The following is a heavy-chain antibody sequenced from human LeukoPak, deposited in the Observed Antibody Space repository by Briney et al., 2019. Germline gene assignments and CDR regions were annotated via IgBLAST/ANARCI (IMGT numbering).Heavy chain of an antibody. D-gene: IGHD6-13*01. Sequence: GGSLRLSCAASGFTFDDYAMRWVRHAPGKGLEWVSGISWNSGSIGYAASVNGRFTISSDNANTSLYLQMNSLRADDTALYYCAKDRYSSSFYLFDYWGQGTLVTVSS. V-gene: IGHV3-9*01. CDR2: ISWNSGSI. J-gene: IGHJ4*02. CDR3: AKDRYSSSFYLFDY. CDR1: GFTFDDYA.